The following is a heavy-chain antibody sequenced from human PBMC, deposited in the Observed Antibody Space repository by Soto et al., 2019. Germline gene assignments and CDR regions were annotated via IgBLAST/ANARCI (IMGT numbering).Heavy chain of an antibody. CDR2: ISGSGGST. CDR1: GFTFSSYA. J-gene: IGHJ5*02. Sequence: GGSLSLSCAASGFTFSSYAMSWVRQAPGKGLEWVSAISGSGGSTYYADSVKGRFTISRDNSKNTLYLQMNSLRAEDTAVYYCAKDMDYVNWFDPWGQGTLVTVSS. D-gene: IGHD4-17*01. CDR3: AKDMDYVNWFDP. V-gene: IGHV3-23*01.